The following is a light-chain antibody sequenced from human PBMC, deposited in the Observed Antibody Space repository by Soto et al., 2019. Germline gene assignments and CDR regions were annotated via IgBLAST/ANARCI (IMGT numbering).Light chain of an antibody. Sequence: QSVLTQPPSASGSPGQSVTISCTGTSSDIGGYDFVSWYQRHPGKAPKLMIYEVSKWPSGVPDRFSGSKSGNTASLTVSGLQAEDEADYYCSSYGGSNNYVFGTGTTLTVL. J-gene: IGLJ1*01. CDR1: SSDIGGYDF. CDR3: SSYGGSNNYV. V-gene: IGLV2-8*01. CDR2: EVS.